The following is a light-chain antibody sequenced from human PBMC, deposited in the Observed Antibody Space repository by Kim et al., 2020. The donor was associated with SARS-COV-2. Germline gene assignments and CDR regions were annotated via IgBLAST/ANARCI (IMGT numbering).Light chain of an antibody. V-gene: IGLV3-21*04. J-gene: IGLJ3*02. CDR2: YDN. CDR1: NIASES. Sequence: APGKTARSTCGGNNIASESVHWYQQKPGQAPVLVIYYDNDRPSGIPERISGSKSGNTATLIISRVEAGDEADYSCQVWASSSDHPVFGGGTQLTVL. CDR3: QVWASSSDHPV.